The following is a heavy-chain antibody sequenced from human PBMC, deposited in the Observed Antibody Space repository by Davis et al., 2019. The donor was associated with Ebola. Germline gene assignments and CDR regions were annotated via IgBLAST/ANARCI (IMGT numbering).Heavy chain of an antibody. J-gene: IGHJ4*02. D-gene: IGHD2-15*01. CDR3: AREQPCGGSCYSFLDS. CDR2: ISSTGSTT. Sequence: GESLKISCAASGFTFSSHTMNWVRQAPGKGLEWVSYISSTGSTTYYADSVKGRFTISRDNAKNALYLQMNSLRDEDTAVYYCAREQPCGGSCYSFLDSWGQGTLVTVSS. V-gene: IGHV3-48*02. CDR1: GFTFSSHT.